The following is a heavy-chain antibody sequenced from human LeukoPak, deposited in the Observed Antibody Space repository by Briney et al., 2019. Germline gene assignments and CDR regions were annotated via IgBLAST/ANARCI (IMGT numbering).Heavy chain of an antibody. V-gene: IGHV3-23*01. Sequence: SGGSLRLSCVPSGITFSNSALNWVRQVPGKGLEWVATITKNGDKTYYADSVKGLFIISRDTFWDTLYLQMNSLRVEDTAVYHCVKSAGKDGYRDVFDIWGQGTVVTVSS. D-gene: IGHD5-24*01. CDR3: VKSAGKDGYRDVFDI. CDR2: ITKNGDKT. CDR1: GITFSNSA. J-gene: IGHJ3*02.